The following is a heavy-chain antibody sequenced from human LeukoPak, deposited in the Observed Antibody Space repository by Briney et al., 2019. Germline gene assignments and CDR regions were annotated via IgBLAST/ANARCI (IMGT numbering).Heavy chain of an antibody. V-gene: IGHV4-39*07. CDR3: ARVNYDKENAFDI. D-gene: IGHD3-22*01. J-gene: IGHJ3*02. CDR2: IYYSGST. CDR1: GGSISSGSYY. Sequence: SETLSLTCTVSGGSISSGSYYWGWIRQPPGKGLEWIGSIYYSGSTYYNPSLKSRVTISVDTSKNQFSLKLSSVTAADTAVYYCARVNYDKENAFDIWGQGTMVTVSS.